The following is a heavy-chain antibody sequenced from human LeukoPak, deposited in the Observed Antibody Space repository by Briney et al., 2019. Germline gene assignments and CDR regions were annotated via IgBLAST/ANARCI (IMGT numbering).Heavy chain of an antibody. V-gene: IGHV4-34*01. D-gene: IGHD1-14*01. CDR3: ARDGITGWAFDI. CDR1: GGSFSGYY. Sequence: SETLSLTCAVYGGSFSGYYWSWIRQPPGKGLEWIGEINHSGSTNYNPSLRSRVTISVDTSKNQFSLKLSSVTAADTAVYYCARDGITGWAFDIWGQGTMVTVSS. CDR2: INHSGST. J-gene: IGHJ3*02.